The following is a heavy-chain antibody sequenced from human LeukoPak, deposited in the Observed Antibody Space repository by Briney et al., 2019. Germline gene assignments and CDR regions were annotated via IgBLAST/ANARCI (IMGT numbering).Heavy chain of an antibody. CDR1: GFTFSSYA. Sequence: GGSLRLSCAASGFTFSSYAMSWVRQAPGKGLEWVSAISGSGGSTYCADSVKGRFTISRDNSKNTLYLQMNSLRAEDTAVYYCAKESLPGSLRVPAAPSLDYWGQGTLVTVSS. D-gene: IGHD2-2*01. V-gene: IGHV3-23*01. CDR2: ISGSGGST. CDR3: AKESLPGSLRVPAAPSLDY. J-gene: IGHJ4*02.